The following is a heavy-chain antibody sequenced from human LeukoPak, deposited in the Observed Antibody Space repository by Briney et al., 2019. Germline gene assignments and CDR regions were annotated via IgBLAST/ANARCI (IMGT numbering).Heavy chain of an antibody. CDR1: GFTFDDYA. V-gene: IGHV3-43*02. Sequence: GGSLRLSCAASGFTFDDYAMHWVRQAPGKGLEWVSLISGDGGSTYYAGSVKGRFTISRDNSKNSLYLQMNSLRTEDTALYYCAKGHPITQWLGRYYYYGMDVWGQGTTVTVSS. J-gene: IGHJ6*02. CDR3: AKGHPITQWLGRYYYYGMDV. CDR2: ISGDGGST. D-gene: IGHD6-19*01.